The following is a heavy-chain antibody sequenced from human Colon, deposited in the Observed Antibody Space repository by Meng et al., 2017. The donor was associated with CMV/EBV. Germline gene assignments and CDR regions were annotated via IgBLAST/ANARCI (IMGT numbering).Heavy chain of an antibody. CDR1: GYTFTGYW. J-gene: IGHJ4*02. V-gene: IGHV1-2*06. Sequence: QGQVVQSGVEVKKPGTSVNLSCKASGYTFTGYWMHWVRQAPGQGLEWMGRIKPSTGDTNYAQNFQGRVTVTRDTSISTVYMEVNSLTSDDTAVYYCTREGFDYWGQGALVTVSS. CDR3: TREGFDY. CDR2: IKPSTGDT.